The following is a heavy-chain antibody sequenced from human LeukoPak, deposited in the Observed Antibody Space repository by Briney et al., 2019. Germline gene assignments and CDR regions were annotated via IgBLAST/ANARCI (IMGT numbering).Heavy chain of an antibody. D-gene: IGHD2-2*01. CDR3: ARPHERYCSSTSCLPDY. J-gene: IGHJ4*02. Sequence: GESLKISCKGSGYSFSTYWIGWVRQMPGKGLEWMGIIYPGDSDTRYSPSFQGQVTITADKSTSTAYLQWSSLKASDTAMYYCARPHERYCSSTSCLPDYWGQGTLVTVSS. CDR1: GYSFSTYW. CDR2: IYPGDSDT. V-gene: IGHV5-51*01.